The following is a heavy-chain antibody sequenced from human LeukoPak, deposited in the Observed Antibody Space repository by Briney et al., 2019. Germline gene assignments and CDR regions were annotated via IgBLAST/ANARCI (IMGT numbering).Heavy chain of an antibody. V-gene: IGHV3-48*03. Sequence: PGGSLRLSCAASGFTFSSYEMNWVRQAPGKGLEWVSYISSSGSTIYYADSVKGRFTISRDNAKNLLYLQVNSLRAEDTAVYYCARDQYSSSWYLGFDSWGQGTLVTVSS. CDR1: GFTFSSYE. J-gene: IGHJ4*02. CDR3: ARDQYSSSWYLGFDS. D-gene: IGHD6-13*01. CDR2: ISSSGSTI.